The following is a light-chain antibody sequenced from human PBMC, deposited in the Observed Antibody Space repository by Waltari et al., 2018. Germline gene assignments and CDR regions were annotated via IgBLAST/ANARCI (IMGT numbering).Light chain of an antibody. CDR2: WAS. CDR1: QSVVYNSNDKNH. V-gene: IGKV4-1*01. CDR3: QQYYRSRT. Sequence: DIVMTQSPDSLAVSRGERATICCSSSQSVVYNSNDKNHLAWYQQIPGQPPRLLIYWASTRESGVPDRFSGSGSGTDFTLTISNLQAEDVAVYYCQQYYRSRTFGQGTKVEIK. J-gene: IGKJ1*01.